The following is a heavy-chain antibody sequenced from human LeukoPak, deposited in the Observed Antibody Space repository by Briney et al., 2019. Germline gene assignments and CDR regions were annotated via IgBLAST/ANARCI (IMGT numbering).Heavy chain of an antibody. J-gene: IGHJ4*02. V-gene: IGHV4-38-2*02. D-gene: IGHD6-13*01. CDR1: GYSISSGYY. CDR3: AREVVAAAGTVDY. CDR2: IYRDGST. Sequence: SETLSLTCSVSGYSISSGYYWVWIRHPPGKGLEWIGTIYRDGSTYYSTSLKSRVTISVDTSKNQFSLKLRSVTAADTAVYYCAREVVAAAGTVDYWGQGTLVTVSS.